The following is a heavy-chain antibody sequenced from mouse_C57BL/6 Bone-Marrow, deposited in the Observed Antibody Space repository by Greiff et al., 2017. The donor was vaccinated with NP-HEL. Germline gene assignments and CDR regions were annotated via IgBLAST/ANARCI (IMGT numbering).Heavy chain of an antibody. Sequence: VKLQESGAELARPGASVKLSCKASGYTFTSYGISWVKQRTGQGLEWIGEIYPSSGNTYYNEKFKGKATLTADKSSSTAYMELRSLTSEDSAVYFCARYGGAMDYWGQGTSVTVSS. CDR2: IYPSSGNT. J-gene: IGHJ4*01. D-gene: IGHD1-1*02. CDR1: GYTFTSYG. CDR3: ARYGGAMDY. V-gene: IGHV1-81*01.